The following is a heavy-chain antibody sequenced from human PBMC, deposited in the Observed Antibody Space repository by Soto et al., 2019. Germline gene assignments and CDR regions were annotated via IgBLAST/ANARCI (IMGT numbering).Heavy chain of an antibody. D-gene: IGHD3-3*01. CDR2: INPNSGGT. CDR3: ARRLPLLRHGDFDP. CDR1: GYTFTGYY. Sequence: ASVKVSCKASGYTFTGYYMYWVRQAPGQGLEWMGWINPNSGGTNYAQKFQGRVTMTRDTSISTAYMELSRLRSDDTAVYYCARRLPLLRHGDFDPWDQGTLVTVSS. J-gene: IGHJ5*02. V-gene: IGHV1-2*02.